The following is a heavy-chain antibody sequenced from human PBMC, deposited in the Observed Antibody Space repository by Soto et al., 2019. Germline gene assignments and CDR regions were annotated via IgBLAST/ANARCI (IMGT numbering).Heavy chain of an antibody. CDR3: ARGLHSLFDY. D-gene: IGHD2-21*01. J-gene: IGHJ4*02. CDR1: GFTFSSYG. V-gene: IGHV3-33*01. Sequence: GGSLRLSCAASGFTFSSYGMHWVRQAPGKGLEWVAVIWYDGNNKYYADSVKGRFTISRDNSKNTLYVQMTSLRAEDTAIYYCARGLHSLFDYWGQGTLVTVSS. CDR2: IWYDGNNK.